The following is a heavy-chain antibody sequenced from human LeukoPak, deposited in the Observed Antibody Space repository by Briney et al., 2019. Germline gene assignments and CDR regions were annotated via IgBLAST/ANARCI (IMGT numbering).Heavy chain of an antibody. CDR3: AACRGYDTRDLDY. J-gene: IGHJ4*02. CDR2: ISDSGSDM. D-gene: IGHD3-22*01. V-gene: IGHV3-21*03. CDR1: GFTFSRYR. Sequence: TGGSLRLSCAASGFTFSRYRMFWVRQAPGKGLEWVSSISDSGSDMYYGDSVRGRFTISRDNAKSSLYLQMNSLRAEDTAVYYCAACRGYDTRDLDYWGQGTLVTVSS.